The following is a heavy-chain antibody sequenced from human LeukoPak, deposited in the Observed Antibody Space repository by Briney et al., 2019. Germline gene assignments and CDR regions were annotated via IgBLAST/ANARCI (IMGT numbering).Heavy chain of an antibody. CDR1: GFTFSDYY. J-gene: IGHJ5*02. CDR2: ISSSGSTI. CDR3: ARVSTLHWFDP. Sequence: GGSLRLSCAASGFTFSDYYMNWIRQAPGKGLEWVSYISSSGSTIYYADSVKGRFTISRDNAKNSLYLQMNSLRAEDTAVYYCARVSTLHWFDPWGQGTLVTVSS. V-gene: IGHV3-11*01. D-gene: IGHD1-1*01.